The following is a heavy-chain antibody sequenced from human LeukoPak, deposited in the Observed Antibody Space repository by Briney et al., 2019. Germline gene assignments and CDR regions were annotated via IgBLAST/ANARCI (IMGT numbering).Heavy chain of an antibody. CDR3: AREGRVSGYDFDC. J-gene: IGHJ4*02. Sequence: PGGSLRLSCAVSGITLSNYGMSWVRQAPGKGLVWVSRINSDGSSITYADSVKGRFIISRDNAKNTLYLQMNSLRVEDTAVYYCAREGRVSGYDFDCWGQGTLVTVSS. CDR1: GITLSNYG. D-gene: IGHD5-12*01. V-gene: IGHV3-74*03. CDR2: INSDGSSI.